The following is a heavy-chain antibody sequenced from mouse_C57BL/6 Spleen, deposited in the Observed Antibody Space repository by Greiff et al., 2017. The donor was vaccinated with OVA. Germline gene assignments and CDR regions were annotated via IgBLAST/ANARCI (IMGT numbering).Heavy chain of an antibody. CDR2: IRNKANNHAT. D-gene: IGHD1-1*01. V-gene: IGHV6-6*01. Sequence: EVQLVESGGGLVQPGGSMKLSCAASGFTFSDAWMDWVRQSPEKGLEWVAEIRNKANNHATYYAESVKGRFTISRDDSKSSVYLQMNSLRAEDTGIYYCTRRYGSSYGYFDVWGTGTTVTVSS. CDR3: TRRYGSSYGYFDV. CDR1: GFTFSDAW. J-gene: IGHJ1*03.